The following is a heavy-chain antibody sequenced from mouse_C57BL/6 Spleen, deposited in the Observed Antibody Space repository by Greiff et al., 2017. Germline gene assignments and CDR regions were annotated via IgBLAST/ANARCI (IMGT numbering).Heavy chain of an antibody. CDR1: GFNFKNTY. D-gene: IGHD1-1*01. CDR3: ARIYYYAKSYFDY. Sequence: EVQLQQSVAELVRPGASVKLSCTASGFNFKNTYMHWVKQRPEQGLEWIGRIDPANGNTKYAPKFQGKATITADTSTNTAYLQLSRLTSEDTAIYYCARIYYYAKSYFDYWGQGTTLTVSS. CDR2: IDPANGNT. V-gene: IGHV14-3*01. J-gene: IGHJ2*01.